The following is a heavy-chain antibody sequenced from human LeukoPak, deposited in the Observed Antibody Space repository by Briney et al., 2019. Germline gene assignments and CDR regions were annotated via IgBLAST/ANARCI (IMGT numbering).Heavy chain of an antibody. V-gene: IGHV1-18*01. CDR2: ISAYNGNT. CDR3: ARSTVRRGLLWFGELLDYYYGMDV. D-gene: IGHD3-10*01. Sequence: ASVKASCKASGYTFTSYGISWVRQAPGQGLEWMGWISAYNGNTNYAQKLQGRVTMTTDTSTSTAYMELRSLRSDDTAVYYCARSTVRRGLLWFGELLDYYYGMDVWGQGTTVTVSS. J-gene: IGHJ6*02. CDR1: GYTFTSYG.